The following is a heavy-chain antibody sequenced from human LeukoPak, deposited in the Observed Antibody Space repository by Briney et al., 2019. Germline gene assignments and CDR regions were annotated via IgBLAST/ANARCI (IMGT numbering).Heavy chain of an antibody. J-gene: IGHJ5*02. CDR3: AKVTTGFWVCDH. Sequence: GGSLRLSCAASGFTFSSYAMSWVRQAPGKGLDWVSGISGSGGAPNYADSVKGRFTVSRDNSKNTLYLKMNSLTDEDTAVYYCAKVTTGFWVCDHWGQGTLVTVSS. CDR2: ISGSGGAP. V-gene: IGHV3-23*01. CDR1: GFTFSSYA. D-gene: IGHD4-17*01.